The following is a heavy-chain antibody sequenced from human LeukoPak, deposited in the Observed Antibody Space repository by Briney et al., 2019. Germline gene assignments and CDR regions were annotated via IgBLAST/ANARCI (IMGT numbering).Heavy chain of an antibody. D-gene: IGHD5-18*01. Sequence: SETLSLTCAVYGGSFSGYYWSWIRQPPGKGLEWIGEINHSGSTNYNPPLKSRVTISVDTSKNQFSLKLSSVTAADTAVYYCARCGYSYGSYYFDYWGQGTLVTVSS. CDR1: GGSFSGYY. CDR2: INHSGST. V-gene: IGHV4-34*01. CDR3: ARCGYSYGSYYFDY. J-gene: IGHJ4*02.